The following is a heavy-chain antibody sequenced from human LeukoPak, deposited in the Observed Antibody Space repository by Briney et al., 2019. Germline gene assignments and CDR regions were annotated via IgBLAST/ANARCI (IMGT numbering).Heavy chain of an antibody. CDR3: ARSLCTGGSCYPYDY. CDR2: ISGYNGNT. V-gene: IGHV1-18*01. Sequence: GASVKVSCKASGYTFTNYGISWVRQAPGQGLEWMGWISGYNGNTNYAQKLQARVTMTSDTSTSTAYMELSALGSDDTAVYYCARSLCTGGSCYPYDYWGQGTLVTVSS. D-gene: IGHD2-15*01. J-gene: IGHJ4*02. CDR1: GYTFTNYG.